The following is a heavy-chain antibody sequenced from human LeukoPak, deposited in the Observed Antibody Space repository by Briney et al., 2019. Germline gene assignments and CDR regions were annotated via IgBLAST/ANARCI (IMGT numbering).Heavy chain of an antibody. D-gene: IGHD2-15*01. CDR3: ARDYLAANDY. V-gene: IGHV3-23*01. Sequence: GGSLRLSCAASGFTFRSYAMSWVRQAPGKGLDWVSAISGGGGITYYADSVKGRFTISRDNAKNSLYLQMNGLRAEDTAVYYCARDYLAANDYWGQGTLVTVSS. CDR1: GFTFRSYA. CDR2: ISGGGGIT. J-gene: IGHJ4*02.